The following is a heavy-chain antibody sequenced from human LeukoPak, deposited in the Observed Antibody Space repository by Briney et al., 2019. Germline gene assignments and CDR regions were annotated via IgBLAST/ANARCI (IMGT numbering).Heavy chain of an antibody. V-gene: IGHV4-34*01. D-gene: IGHD6-13*01. CDR2: IHHSGST. CDR3: ARGSSLAAAGTGYSFDY. J-gene: IGHJ4*02. Sequence: SETLSLTCAVYGGSFSGDYWSWIRQPPGKGLEWIGEIHHSGSTNYNPSLKSRVTISVDTSKNQFSLKWTSVPAADTAVYYCARGSSLAAAGTGYSFDYWGQGTQVTVSS. CDR1: GGSFSGDY.